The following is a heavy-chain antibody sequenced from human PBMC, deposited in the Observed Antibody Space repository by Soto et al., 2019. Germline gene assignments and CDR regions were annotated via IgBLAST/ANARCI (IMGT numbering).Heavy chain of an antibody. D-gene: IGHD1-26*01. Sequence: QVQLVQSGAEVKKPGASVKVSCKASGYTFTSYDINXVRQATGQGLEWMGWMNPNSGNTGXXQKFQGRVTMTRNTXXXXXXXXXXXXXXEDTAVYYCAREVVGASRNWGQGTLVTVSS. V-gene: IGHV1-8*01. J-gene: IGHJ4*02. CDR3: AREVVGASRN. CDR1: GYTFTSYD. CDR2: MNPNSGNT.